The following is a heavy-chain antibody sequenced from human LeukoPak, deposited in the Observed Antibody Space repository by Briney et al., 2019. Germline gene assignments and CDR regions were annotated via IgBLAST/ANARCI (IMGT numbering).Heavy chain of an antibody. CDR3: ANFKGKDGIKDHFDY. V-gene: IGHV3-23*01. Sequence: GGSLRLSCAAFGIAFDKNAMSWVRQAPGKGLEWVSTISHSGGATHYADSVKGRFTISRDNSKNTVSLQMSSLRVEDTAVYYCANFKGKDGIKDHFDYWGQGTLVTVSS. J-gene: IGHJ4*02. D-gene: IGHD5-24*01. CDR1: GIAFDKNA. CDR2: ISHSGGAT.